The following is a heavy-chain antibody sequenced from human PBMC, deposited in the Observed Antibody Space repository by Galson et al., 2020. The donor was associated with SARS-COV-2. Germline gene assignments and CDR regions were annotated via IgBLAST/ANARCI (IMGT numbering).Heavy chain of an antibody. Sequence: TLSLTCAVYGGSFSGYYWSWIRQPPGKGLEWIGEINHSGSTNYNPSLKSRVTISVDTSKNQFSLKLSSVTAADTAVYYCARWRTVTTFYYYYYGMDVWGQGTTVTVSS. V-gene: IGHV4-34*01. CDR1: GGSFSGYY. CDR2: INHSGST. D-gene: IGHD4-17*01. J-gene: IGHJ6*02. CDR3: ARWRTVTTFYYYYYGMDV.